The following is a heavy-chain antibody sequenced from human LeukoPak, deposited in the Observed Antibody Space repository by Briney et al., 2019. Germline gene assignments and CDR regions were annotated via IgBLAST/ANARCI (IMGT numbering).Heavy chain of an antibody. Sequence: GGSLRLSCAASGFTFDDYDMHWVRQAPGKGLEWVSGISWNSGSIGYADSVKGRFTISRDNAKNSLYLQMNSLRAEDTALYYCASWATTTLDAFDIWGQGTMVTVSS. CDR1: GFTFDDYD. J-gene: IGHJ3*02. D-gene: IGHD1/OR15-1a*01. CDR2: ISWNSGSI. V-gene: IGHV3-9*01. CDR3: ASWATTTLDAFDI.